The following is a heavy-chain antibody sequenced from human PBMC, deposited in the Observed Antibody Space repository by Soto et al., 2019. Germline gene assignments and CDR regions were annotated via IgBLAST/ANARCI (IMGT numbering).Heavy chain of an antibody. CDR2: IYYSGST. J-gene: IGHJ6*03. D-gene: IGHD5-12*01. V-gene: IGHV4-59*01. CDR1: GGSISSYY. Sequence: SETLSLTCTVSGGSISSYYWSWIRQPPGKGLEWIGNIYYSGSTNYNPSLKSRVTILVDTSKNQFSLKLSSVTAADTAVYYCARDSSGYESVYYYMDVWGKGTTVTVSS. CDR3: ARDSSGYESVYYYMDV.